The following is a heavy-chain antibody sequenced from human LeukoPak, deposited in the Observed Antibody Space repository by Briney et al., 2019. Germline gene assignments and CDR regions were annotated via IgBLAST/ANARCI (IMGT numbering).Heavy chain of an antibody. D-gene: IGHD3-22*01. Sequence: GASVKVSCKVSGYTLTELSMHWVRQAPGKGLEWMGGFDPEDGETIYAQKFQGRVTMTEDTSTDTAYMELSSLRSEDTAVYYCAKWFCSTSTCYYDYWGQGTLVTVSS. V-gene: IGHV1-24*01. J-gene: IGHJ4*02. CDR2: FDPEDGET. CDR1: GYTLTELS. CDR3: AKWFCSTSTCYYDY.